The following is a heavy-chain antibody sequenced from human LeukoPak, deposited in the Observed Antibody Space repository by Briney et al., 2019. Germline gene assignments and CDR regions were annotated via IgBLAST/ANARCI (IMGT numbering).Heavy chain of an antibody. CDR2: ITSRDGTT. Sequence: PGGSLRLSCEAPGFTFSIYAMSWVRQTPGKGLQWVSSITSRDGTTYYAESVKGRFTISRDNSENTLFLRMSSLRAEDTAIYYCARDRPNYYGSDGHYYRRDGDHWGQGTLVTVSS. CDR3: ARDRPNYYGSDGHYYRRDGDH. D-gene: IGHD3-22*01. V-gene: IGHV3-23*01. J-gene: IGHJ5*02. CDR1: GFTFSIYA.